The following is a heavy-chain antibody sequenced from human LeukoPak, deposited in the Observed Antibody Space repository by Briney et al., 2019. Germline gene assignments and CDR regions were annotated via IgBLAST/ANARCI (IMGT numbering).Heavy chain of an antibody. Sequence: GGSLRLSCAASGFTFSSYSMNWVRQAPGKGLEWVSSISSSSSYTYYADSVKGRFTISRDNAKNSMYLQMNSLRAEDTAVYDYAGSYYDFWSGYSMDVWGQGTTVTVSS. D-gene: IGHD3-3*01. CDR2: ISSSSSYT. CDR3: AGSYYDFWSGYSMDV. CDR1: GFTFSSYS. V-gene: IGHV3-21*01. J-gene: IGHJ6*02.